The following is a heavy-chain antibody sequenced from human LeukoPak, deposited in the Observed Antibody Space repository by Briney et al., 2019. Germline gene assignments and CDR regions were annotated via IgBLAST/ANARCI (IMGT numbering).Heavy chain of an antibody. J-gene: IGHJ4*02. D-gene: IGHD5-18*01. CDR1: GGSIRSYY. Sequence: PSETLSLTCTVSGGSIRSYYWSWIRQPPGKGLEWIGYIYYSGSTNYNPSLKSRVTISVDTSKNQFSLKLSSVTAADTAVYYCARWGAMVNWGQGTLVTVSS. CDR3: ARWGAMVN. V-gene: IGHV4-59*12. CDR2: IYYSGST.